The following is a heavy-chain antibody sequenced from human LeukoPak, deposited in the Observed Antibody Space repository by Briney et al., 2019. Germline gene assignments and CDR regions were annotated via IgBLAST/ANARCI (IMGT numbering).Heavy chain of an antibody. J-gene: IGHJ6*02. Sequence: TGGSLRLSCVASGPTFHYYGMDWVRQAPGKGPEWVAGISASGGATDYADFVKGRFTISRDNSNNTLYLQMNSLRAEDTAVYSCARDGGYYYYGMDVWGQGTTVTVSS. CDR1: GPTFHYYG. V-gene: IGHV3-23*01. CDR2: ISASGGAT. CDR3: ARDGGYYYYGMDV.